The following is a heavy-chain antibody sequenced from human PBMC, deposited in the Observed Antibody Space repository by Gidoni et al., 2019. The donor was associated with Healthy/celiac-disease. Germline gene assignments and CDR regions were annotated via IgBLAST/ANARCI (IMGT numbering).Heavy chain of an antibody. D-gene: IGHD3-22*01. V-gene: IGHV2-26*01. CDR1: GFSLNNARMG. Sequence: QVTLKESGPVLVKPTETLTLTCTVSGFSLNNARMGVSWIRQPPGKALEWLAHIFSNDEKSYSTSLKSRLTISKDTSKSQVVLTMTNMDPVDTATYYCARTTTYYYDSSGYYYATYYFDYWGQGTLVTVSS. J-gene: IGHJ4*02. CDR3: ARTTTYYYDSSGYYYATYYFDY. CDR2: IFSNDEK.